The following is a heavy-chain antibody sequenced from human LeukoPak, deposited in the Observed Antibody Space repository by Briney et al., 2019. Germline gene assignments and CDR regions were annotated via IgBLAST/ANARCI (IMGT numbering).Heavy chain of an antibody. J-gene: IGHJ5*02. CDR3: ARVEELYNWFDP. CDR2: IYHSGST. CDR1: SGSISSGGYS. D-gene: IGHD1-26*01. Sequence: SQTLSLTCAVSSGSISSGGYSWSWIRRPPGKGLEWIGYIYHSGSTYYNPSLKSRVTISVDRSKNQFSLKLSSVTAADTAVYYCARVEELYNWFDPWGQGTLVTVSS. V-gene: IGHV4-30-2*01.